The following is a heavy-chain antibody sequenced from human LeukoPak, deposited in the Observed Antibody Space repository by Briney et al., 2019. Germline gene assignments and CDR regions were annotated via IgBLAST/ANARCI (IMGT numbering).Heavy chain of an antibody. CDR3: ARASDWLSLDY. J-gene: IGHJ4*02. V-gene: IGHV1-2*02. CDR2: INPNSGGT. CDR1: GYTFTGYY. Sequence: ASVKVSCKASGYTFTGYYMHWVRQAPGQGLGWMGWINPNSGGTSYAQKFQGRVTMTRDTSISTAYMELSRLRSDDTAVYYCARASDWLSLDYWGQGTLVTVSS. D-gene: IGHD3-9*01.